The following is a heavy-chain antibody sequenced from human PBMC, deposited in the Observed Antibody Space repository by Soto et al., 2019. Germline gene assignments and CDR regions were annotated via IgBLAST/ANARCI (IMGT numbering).Heavy chain of an antibody. CDR1: GYTFTSYG. J-gene: IGHJ5*02. D-gene: IGHD3-22*01. V-gene: IGHV1-18*01. CDR3: AREAYDSSGYSVLYYDP. Sequence: ASVKVSCKASGYTFTSYGISWVRQAPGQGLEWMGWISAYNGNTNYAQKLQGRVTMTTDTSTSTAYMELGSLRSDDTAVYFCAREAYDSSGYSVLYYDPWGQGTLVTVSS. CDR2: ISAYNGNT.